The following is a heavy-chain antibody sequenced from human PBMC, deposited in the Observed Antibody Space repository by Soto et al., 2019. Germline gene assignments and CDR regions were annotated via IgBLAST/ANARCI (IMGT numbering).Heavy chain of an antibody. Sequence: GGSLRLSCAASGFTFSRYAMSWVRQAPGKGLEWISMISGSGDSTYYADSVKGRFTISRDNSKNTLYLQMNSLRAEDTAVYHCARDPWDGSGTYFDHWGQGTQVTVSS. V-gene: IGHV3-23*01. CDR1: GFTFSRYA. CDR3: ARDPWDGSGTYFDH. D-gene: IGHD3-10*01. CDR2: ISGSGDST. J-gene: IGHJ4*02.